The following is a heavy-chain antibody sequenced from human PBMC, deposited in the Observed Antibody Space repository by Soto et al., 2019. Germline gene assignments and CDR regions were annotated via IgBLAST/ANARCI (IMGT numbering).Heavy chain of an antibody. D-gene: IGHD6-19*01. Sequence: QLQLQESGPGLVKPSETLSLTCTVSGGSISSSSYYWGWIRQPPGKGLEWIGSIYYSGSTYYNPSLKSRVTISVDTSKNQFSLKLSSVTAADTAVYYCAGVRESSGWYPPAPWGQGTLVTVSS. CDR3: AGVRESSGWYPPAP. CDR2: IYYSGST. V-gene: IGHV4-39*01. CDR1: GGSISSSSYY. J-gene: IGHJ5*02.